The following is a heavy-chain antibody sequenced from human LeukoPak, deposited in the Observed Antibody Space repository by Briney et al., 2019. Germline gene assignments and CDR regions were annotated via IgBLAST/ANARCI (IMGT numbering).Heavy chain of an antibody. CDR1: GYTFTSYY. CDR3: ARDNRYSSGWYTY. D-gene: IGHD6-19*01. V-gene: IGHV1-18*04. CDR2: ISAYYGNT. J-gene: IGHJ4*02. Sequence: ASVKVSCKGSGYTFTSYYMHWVRQAPGLGLEWMGWISAYYGNTNYAQNFQGRVTMTPDTSTGTAYMELRSLRSDDTAVYYCARDNRYSSGWYTYWGQGTLVTVSS.